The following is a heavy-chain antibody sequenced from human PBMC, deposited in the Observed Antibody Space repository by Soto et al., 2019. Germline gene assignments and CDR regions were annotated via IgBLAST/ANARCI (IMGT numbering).Heavy chain of an antibody. J-gene: IGHJ3*02. CDR3: ARDPLGSGYGGAFDI. V-gene: IGHV4-30-2*01. CDR1: GGSISSGGYS. D-gene: IGHD3-22*01. CDR2: IYHSGST. Sequence: KPSETLSLTCAVSGGSISSGGYSWSWIRQPPGKGLEWIGYIYHSGSTYYNPSLKSRVTISVDRSKNQFSLKLSSVTAADTAVYYCARDPLGSGYGGAFDIWGQGTMVTVSS.